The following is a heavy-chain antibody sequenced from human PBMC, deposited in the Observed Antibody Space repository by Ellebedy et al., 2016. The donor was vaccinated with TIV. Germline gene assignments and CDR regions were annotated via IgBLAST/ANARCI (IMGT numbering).Heavy chain of an antibody. D-gene: IGHD6-19*01. J-gene: IGHJ3*02. CDR3: AKGDSSGWYEDAFDI. CDR2: ISYDGSKK. CDR1: GFTFSSYS. V-gene: IGHV3-30*18. Sequence: GESLKISXAASGFTFSSYSMNWVRQAPGKGLEWVAVISYDGSKKFYADSVKGRFTISRDKSKNTLYLQMNSLSSEDTAVYYCAKGDSSGWYEDAFDIWGQGTMVTVSS.